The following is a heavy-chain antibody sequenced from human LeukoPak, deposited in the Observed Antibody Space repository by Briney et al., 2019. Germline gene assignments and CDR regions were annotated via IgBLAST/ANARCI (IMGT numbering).Heavy chain of an antibody. Sequence: ASVTVSCKASGYTFAGYYVHWVGQAPGQGVEWMGWINPNSGETNYAQKFQGRLTMSRDTSISTANLELTRLRSADTAVYYCARSTELAPGGPSWFDPWGQGTLVIVSS. CDR2: INPNSGET. V-gene: IGHV1-2*02. CDR3: ARSTELAPGGPSWFDP. CDR1: GYTFAGYY. J-gene: IGHJ5*02. D-gene: IGHD1-1*01.